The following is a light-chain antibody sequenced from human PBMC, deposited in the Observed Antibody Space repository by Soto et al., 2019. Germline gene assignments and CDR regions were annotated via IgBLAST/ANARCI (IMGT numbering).Light chain of an antibody. CDR2: SAS. V-gene: IGKV1-39*01. CDR3: QQCYTTPWT. J-gene: IGKJ1*01. Sequence: DIQMTQSPSSLSASVGDRVTITCRVSQSISSYLNWYHQKPGKAPKLLIYSASSLQSGVPSRFSGSGSGTDFTLTISSLQPEDFATYYCQQCYTTPWTFGQGTKVEIK. CDR1: QSISSY.